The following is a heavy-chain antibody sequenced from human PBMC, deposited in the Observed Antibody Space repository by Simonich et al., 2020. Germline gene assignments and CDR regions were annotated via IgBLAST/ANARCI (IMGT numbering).Heavy chain of an antibody. D-gene: IGHD6-6*01. CDR1: GGSISSSSYY. V-gene: IGHV4-39*01. CDR2: IYYRVGT. J-gene: IGHJ4*02. Sequence: QLQLQESGPGLVKPSETLSLTCTVSGGSISSSSYYWGWIRQPPGKGLEWIGSIYYRVGTYYNPSLKSRVTISVDTSKNQFSLKLSSVTAADTAVYYCARWAYSSSYFDYWGQGTLVTVSS. CDR3: ARWAYSSSYFDY.